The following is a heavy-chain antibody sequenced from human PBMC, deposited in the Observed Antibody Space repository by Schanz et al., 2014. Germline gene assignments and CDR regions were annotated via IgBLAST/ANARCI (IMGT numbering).Heavy chain of an antibody. V-gene: IGHV1-8*01. J-gene: IGHJ4*02. CDR1: GGTFSSDT. D-gene: IGHD3-3*01. CDR2: MNPNSGNP. CDR3: ARGFDFWDR. Sequence: QVHLVQSGAEVKKPGSSVKVSCKASGGTFSSDTFSWVRQAPGQGLEWLGWMNPNSGNPGFAQKFRGRVTMTRNTSMSTAYMDLRSLRSDDTAVYYCARGFDFWDRWGQGTLVIVSS.